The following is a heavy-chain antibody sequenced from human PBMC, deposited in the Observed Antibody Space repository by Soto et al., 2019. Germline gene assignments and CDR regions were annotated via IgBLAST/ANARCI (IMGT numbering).Heavy chain of an antibody. D-gene: IGHD2-8*01. CDR3: ARAQWGGNKPYYYYGMDV. CDR1: GYTFTGYY. Sequence: GASVKVSCKASGYTFTGYYMHWVRQAPGQGLEWMGWINPNSGGTNYAQKFQGWVTMTRDTSISTAYMELSRLRSDDTAVYYCARAQWGGNKPYYYYGMDVWGQGTTVTVSS. J-gene: IGHJ6*02. CDR2: INPNSGGT. V-gene: IGHV1-2*04.